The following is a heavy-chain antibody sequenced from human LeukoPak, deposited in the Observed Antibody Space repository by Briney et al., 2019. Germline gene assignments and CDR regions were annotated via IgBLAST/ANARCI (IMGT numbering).Heavy chain of an antibody. J-gene: IGHJ4*02. Sequence: GGSLRLSCATSGFTFSTYGIHWVRQAPGKGLEWVAAIWPDGSYKYYADSVKGRFTISRDNSKNTVYLQMNTLRDEDTAVYYCARAVGPFDYWGQGTLVAVSS. V-gene: IGHV3-33*01. CDR2: IWPDGSYK. CDR3: ARAVGPFDY. D-gene: IGHD3-16*01. CDR1: GFTFSTYG.